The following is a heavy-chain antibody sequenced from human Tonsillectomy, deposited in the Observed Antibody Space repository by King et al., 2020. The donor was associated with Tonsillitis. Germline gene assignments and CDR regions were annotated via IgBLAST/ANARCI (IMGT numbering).Heavy chain of an antibody. J-gene: IGHJ4*02. Sequence: MQLQESGPGLVKPSETLSLTCTVSGDSINNYYWTWLRQTAGKGLEWIGRIYSGGNTNYNPSLKTRVTMSVDRSKNQFSLKLTSVTAAATAVYYCAREAEAGIHFAYWGQGILVTVSS. CDR3: AREAEAGIHFAY. CDR1: GDSINNYY. D-gene: IGHD6-13*01. V-gene: IGHV4-4*07. CDR2: IYSGGNT.